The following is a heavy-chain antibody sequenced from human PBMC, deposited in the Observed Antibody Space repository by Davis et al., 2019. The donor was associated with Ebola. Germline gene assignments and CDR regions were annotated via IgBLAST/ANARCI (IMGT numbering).Heavy chain of an antibody. CDR1: GFTFSSYG. J-gene: IGHJ4*02. V-gene: IGHV3-30*18. CDR2: ISYDGSNK. Sequence: GESLKISCAASGFTFSSYGMHWVRQAPGKGLEWVAVISYDGSNKYYADSVKGRFTISRDNSKNTLYLQMNSLRAEDTAVYYCAKPLGGFFDYWGQGTLVTVSS. CDR3: AKPLGGFFDY. D-gene: IGHD3-16*01.